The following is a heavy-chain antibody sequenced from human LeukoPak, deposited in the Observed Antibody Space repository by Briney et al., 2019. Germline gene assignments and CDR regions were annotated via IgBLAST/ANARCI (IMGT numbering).Heavy chain of an antibody. J-gene: IGHJ6*04. D-gene: IGHD3-10*01. CDR2: ISYDGSNK. V-gene: IGHV3-30*18. Sequence: GGSLRLSCAASGFTFSVYGMHWVRQAPGKGLEWVAVISYDGSNKYYADSVKGRFTISRDNSKNTLYLQMNSLRAEDTAVYYCAKDLAFYGSGSYYIAGYYYGMDVWGKGTTVTVSS. CDR3: AKDLAFYGSGSYYIAGYYYGMDV. CDR1: GFTFSVYG.